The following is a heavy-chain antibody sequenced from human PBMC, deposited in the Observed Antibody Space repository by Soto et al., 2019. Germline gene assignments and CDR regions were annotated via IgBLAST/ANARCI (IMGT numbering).Heavy chain of an antibody. CDR3: AREGYCSGGSCYSDY. J-gene: IGHJ4*02. CDR2: IWYDGSNK. V-gene: IGHV3-33*01. CDR1: GFTFSSYG. D-gene: IGHD2-15*01. Sequence: QVQLVESGGGVVQPGRSLRLSCAASGFTFSSYGMHWVRQAPCKGLEWVAVIWYDGSNKYYADSVKGRFTISRDNSKNTLYLQMNSLRAEDTAVYYCAREGYCSGGSCYSDYWGQGTLVTVSS.